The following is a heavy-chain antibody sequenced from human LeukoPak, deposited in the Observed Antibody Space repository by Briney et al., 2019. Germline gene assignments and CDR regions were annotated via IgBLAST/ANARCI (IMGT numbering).Heavy chain of an antibody. CDR3: ARDEDEQWLAEYYFDY. J-gene: IGHJ4*02. V-gene: IGHV3-21*01. Sequence: PGGSLRLSCAASGFTFSSYSMNWVRQAPGKGLEWVSSISSSSSYIYYADSVKGRFTISRDNAKNSLYLQMSSLRAEDTAVYHCARDEDEQWLAEYYFDYWGQGTLVTVSS. CDR2: ISSSSSYI. CDR1: GFTFSSYS. D-gene: IGHD6-19*01.